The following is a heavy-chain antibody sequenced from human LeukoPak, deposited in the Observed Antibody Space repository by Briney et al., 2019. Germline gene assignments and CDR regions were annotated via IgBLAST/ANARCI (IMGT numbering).Heavy chain of an antibody. D-gene: IGHD3-10*01. Sequence: ASVKVSCKASGYTFTNNFMHWVRQAPGQGLEWMGQINPNSAASHYAQKFQDRVTMTSDTSINMAYMELRSLRSDDTAVYYCARDFYGSRPGAFDYWGQGTLITVSS. CDR1: GYTFTNNF. CDR3: ARDFYGSRPGAFDY. J-gene: IGHJ4*02. CDR2: INPNSAAS. V-gene: IGHV1-2*06.